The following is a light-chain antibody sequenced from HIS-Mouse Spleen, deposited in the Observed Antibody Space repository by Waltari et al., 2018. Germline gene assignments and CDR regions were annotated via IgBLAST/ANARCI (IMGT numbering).Light chain of an antibody. CDR2: ASS. Sequence: AIRMTQSPSSFSASTGDRVTITCRASQGISSYLAWYQQKPGKAPKRLIYASSTLQSGFPSRFSGSGSGTDFTLTISCLQSEDFATYYCQQYYSYPWTFGQGTKVEIK. CDR3: QQYYSYPWT. J-gene: IGKJ1*01. CDR1: QGISSY. V-gene: IGKV1-8*01.